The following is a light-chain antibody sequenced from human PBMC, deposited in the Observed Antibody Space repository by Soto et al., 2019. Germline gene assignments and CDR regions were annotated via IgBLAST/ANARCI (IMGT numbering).Light chain of an antibody. Sequence: DIQMTQSPFSLSASVGDRVTITCRASQSISNYSNWYQQKPGKAPKLLIYGASSLQSGVPSRFSGSGSGTDFTLTISSLQPEDFATYYCQQTYSTPVSFGGGTKVEIK. V-gene: IGKV1-39*01. J-gene: IGKJ4*01. CDR1: QSISNY. CDR3: QQTYSTPVS. CDR2: GAS.